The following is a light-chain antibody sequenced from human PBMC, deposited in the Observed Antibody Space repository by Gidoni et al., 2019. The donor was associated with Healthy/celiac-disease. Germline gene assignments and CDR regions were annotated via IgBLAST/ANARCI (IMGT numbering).Light chain of an antibody. CDR3: QQYYSTPQT. Sequence: DSVMTQSPDSLAVSLGERATINCKSSQSVLYSSNNKNYLAWYQQKPGQPPKLLIYWASTRESGVPDRFSGSGSGTDFPLTISSLQAEDVAVYYCQQYYSTPQTFGQGTKVEIK. CDR2: WAS. J-gene: IGKJ1*01. V-gene: IGKV4-1*01. CDR1: QSVLYSSNNKNY.